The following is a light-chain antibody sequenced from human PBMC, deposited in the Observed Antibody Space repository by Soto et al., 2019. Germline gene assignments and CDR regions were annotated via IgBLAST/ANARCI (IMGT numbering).Light chain of an antibody. CDR2: QTS. CDR3: HQHQSWPRT. V-gene: IGKV3-11*01. CDR1: QYINTR. Sequence: EIVLTQSPATLSSFPGDRVTLSCRASQYINTRLAWYQHRPGQAPRLLIYQTSIRAAGIPARFSASGSGTDFTLTISDVQPEDFARYYCHQHQSWPRTFGQGTKVDI. J-gene: IGKJ1*01.